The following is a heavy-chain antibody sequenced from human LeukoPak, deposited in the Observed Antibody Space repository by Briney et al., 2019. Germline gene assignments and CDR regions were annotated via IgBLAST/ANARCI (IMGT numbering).Heavy chain of an antibody. CDR1: GYSVSSGYY. CDR2: IYHSGST. D-gene: IGHD3-22*01. CDR3: AREDYYDSSGYYFDC. Sequence: SETLSLTCIASGYSVSSGYYWGWIRQSPGKGLEWVGSIYHSGSTYYSPSLRSRITISVDTSKNQFSLKLSSVTAADTAVYYCAREDYYDSSGYYFDCWGQGTLVTVSS. V-gene: IGHV4-38-2*02. J-gene: IGHJ4*02.